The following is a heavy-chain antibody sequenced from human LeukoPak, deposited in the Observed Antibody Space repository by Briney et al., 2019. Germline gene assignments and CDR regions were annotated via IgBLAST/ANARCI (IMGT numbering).Heavy chain of an antibody. V-gene: IGHV1-18*01. Sequence: ASVKVSCKASGYTFTSYGISWVRQAPGQGLEWMGWISAYNGNTNYAQKLQGRVTVTTDTSTSTAYMELRSLRSDDTAVYYCARDLGWVVVVAATYYYYYMDVWAKGPRPPSP. CDR1: GYTFTSYG. CDR3: ARDLGWVVVVAATYYYYYMDV. CDR2: ISAYNGNT. D-gene: IGHD2-15*01. J-gene: IGHJ6*03.